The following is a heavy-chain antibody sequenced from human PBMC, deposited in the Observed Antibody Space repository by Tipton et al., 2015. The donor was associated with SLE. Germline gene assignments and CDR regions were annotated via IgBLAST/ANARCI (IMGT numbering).Heavy chain of an antibody. D-gene: IGHD6-13*01. CDR2: ISAYNGNT. J-gene: IGHJ4*02. Sequence: QSGPEVKKPGASVKVSCKASGYTFTSYGISWVRQAPGQGLEWMGWISAYNGNTNYAQKLQGRVTMTTDTSTSTAYMELRSLRSDDTAVYYCARESGWGSSWDGGVSYFDYWGQGTLVTVSS. CDR1: GYTFTSYG. V-gene: IGHV1-18*01. CDR3: ARESGWGSSWDGGVSYFDY.